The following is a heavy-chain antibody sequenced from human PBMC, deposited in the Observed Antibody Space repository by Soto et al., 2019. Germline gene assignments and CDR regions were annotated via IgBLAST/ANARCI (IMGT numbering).Heavy chain of an antibody. CDR1: GGSFSGYY. J-gene: IGHJ4*02. V-gene: IGHV4-34*01. CDR2: INHSGST. CDR3: EREGRRITIFGVVTKGWGYFDY. Sequence: QVQLQQWGAGLLKPSETLSLTCAVYGGSFSGYYWSWIRQPPGKGLEWIGEINHSGSTNYNPSLKSRVTISVETSKNQVSLKLSSVTAADTAVYYCEREGRRITIFGVVTKGWGYFDYWGQGTLVTVSS. D-gene: IGHD3-3*01.